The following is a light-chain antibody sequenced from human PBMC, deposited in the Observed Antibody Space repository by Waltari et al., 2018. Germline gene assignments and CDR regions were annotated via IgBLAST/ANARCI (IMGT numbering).Light chain of an antibody. J-gene: IGLJ2*01. CDR2: EGN. V-gene: IGLV2-23*03. CDR1: HSNVGSYNL. Sequence: QSALTQPASVSGSPGQSITISCTGFHSNVGSYNLVSWYQKHPGKAPKLLIYEGNRRPSGVSNRCSGSKSDNTASRTLSELQAEDEADYYGCSNVGSSVFFGGGTKLTVL. CDR3: CSNVGSSVF.